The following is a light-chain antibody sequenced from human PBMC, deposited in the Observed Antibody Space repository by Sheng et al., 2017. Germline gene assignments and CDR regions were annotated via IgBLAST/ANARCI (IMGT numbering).Light chain of an antibody. V-gene: IGLV3-21*02. J-gene: IGLJ1*01. CDR2: DDG. CDR1: NIGSKS. Sequence: SYVLTQPPSVSVAPGQTARITCGGNNIGSKSVHWYQQKPGQAPVLVVYDDGDRPSGIPERFSGSNSGNTATLTISRVEAGDEGDYYCQVWDTRNGQNYVFGTGTKVTVL. CDR3: QVWDTRNGQNYV.